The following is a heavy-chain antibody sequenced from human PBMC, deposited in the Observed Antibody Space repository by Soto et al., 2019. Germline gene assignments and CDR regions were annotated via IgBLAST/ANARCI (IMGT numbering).Heavy chain of an antibody. CDR1: GGTFSSYA. Sequence: QVQLVQSGAEVKKPGSSVKVSCKASGGTFSSYAISWVRQAPGQGLEWMGGIIPIFGTANYAQKFQGRVTITADESTSRGYMERSSRRSEDTAFYYCTSRVSSEDSSGYYCYWADTFDIWCQGTMVTVSS. CDR3: TSRVSSEDSSGYYCYWADTFDI. V-gene: IGHV1-69*12. J-gene: IGHJ3*02. D-gene: IGHD3-22*01. CDR2: IIPIFGTA.